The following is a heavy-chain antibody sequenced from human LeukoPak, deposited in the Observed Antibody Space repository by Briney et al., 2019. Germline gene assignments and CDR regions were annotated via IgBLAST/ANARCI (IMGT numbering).Heavy chain of an antibody. CDR2: IYSDGST. CDR1: GFTVSSYY. CDR3: AKRTAGYYMDV. J-gene: IGHJ6*03. Sequence: GGSLRLSCAASGFTVSSYYMSWVRQAPGKGLEWISVIYSDGSTYYADSVKGRLTISRDNSKNTLYLQMNSLRVEDTALYYCAKRTAGYYMDVWGKGTTVTVSS. D-gene: IGHD6-25*01. V-gene: IGHV3-66*01.